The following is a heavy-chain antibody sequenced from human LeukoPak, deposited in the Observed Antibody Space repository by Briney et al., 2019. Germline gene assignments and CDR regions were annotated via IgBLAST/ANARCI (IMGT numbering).Heavy chain of an antibody. Sequence: SETLSLTCTVSGGSISSYYWSWIRQPPGKGLEWIGYIYDSGSTNYNSSLKSRVTMSLDTSNNQISLKLSSATAADTAVYYCARGYCGGGTCYRTFFDYWGQGTLVTVSS. V-gene: IGHV4-59*01. J-gene: IGHJ4*02. CDR3: ARGYCGGGTCYRTFFDY. CDR1: GGSISSYY. CDR2: IYDSGST. D-gene: IGHD2-15*01.